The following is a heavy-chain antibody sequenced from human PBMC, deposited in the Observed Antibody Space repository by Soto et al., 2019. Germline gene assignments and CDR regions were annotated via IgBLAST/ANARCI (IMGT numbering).Heavy chain of an antibody. CDR3: AKVRVEVTAQGGY. V-gene: IGHV1-18*04. J-gene: IGHJ4*02. Sequence: ASVKVSCKASGYTFTSNSIGWVRQAPGQGLEWMGWINVYNGNTKYAQQLQGRVTLTTDTSTSTAYMDLRSLRSDDTAVYYCAKVRVEVTAQGGYWGQGTLVTVSS. D-gene: IGHD2-21*02. CDR2: INVYNGNT. CDR1: GYTFTSNS.